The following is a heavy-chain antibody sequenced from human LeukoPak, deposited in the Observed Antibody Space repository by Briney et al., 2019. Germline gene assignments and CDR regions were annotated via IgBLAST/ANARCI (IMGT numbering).Heavy chain of an antibody. V-gene: IGHV3-30*02. D-gene: IGHD6-13*01. J-gene: IGHJ4*02. CDR3: AKVSSSCPDCSFDS. CDR2: IRYNGGKE. CDR1: GFTFSAYA. Sequence: GGSLRLSCTASGFTFSAYAMHWVRQVPGKGLEWVAFIRYNGGKEHHADSVKGRFTISRDNSKNTLYLQMNSLRAEDTAVYYCAKVSSSCPDCSFDSWGQGTLVTVSS.